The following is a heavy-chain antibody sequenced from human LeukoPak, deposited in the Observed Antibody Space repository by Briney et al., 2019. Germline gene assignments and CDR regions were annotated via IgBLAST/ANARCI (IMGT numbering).Heavy chain of an antibody. CDR3: ARDYDFWSGYYAKHYYYYMDV. CDR2: INPNSGGT. J-gene: IGHJ6*03. Sequence: ASVKVSCKASGYTFTSYYMHWVRQAPGQGLEWMGWINPNSGGTNYAQKFQGRVTMTRDTSISTAYMELSRLRSDDTAVYYCARDYDFWSGYYAKHYYYYMDVWGKGTTVTVSS. D-gene: IGHD3-3*01. V-gene: IGHV1-2*02. CDR1: GYTFTSYY.